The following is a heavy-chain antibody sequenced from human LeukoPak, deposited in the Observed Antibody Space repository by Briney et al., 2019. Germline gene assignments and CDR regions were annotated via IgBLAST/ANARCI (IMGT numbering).Heavy chain of an antibody. CDR3: ARDSDYYGSGSYYKGEYYYYYMDV. CDR1: GGSFSGYY. V-gene: IGHV4-34*01. D-gene: IGHD3-10*01. CDR2: INHSGST. J-gene: IGHJ6*03. Sequence: PSETLSLTCAVYGGSFSGYYWSWIRQPPGKGLEWIGEINHSGSTNYNPSLKSRVTISVDTSKNQFSLKLSSVTAADTAVYYCARDSDYYGSGSYYKGEYYYYYMDVWGKGTTVTVSS.